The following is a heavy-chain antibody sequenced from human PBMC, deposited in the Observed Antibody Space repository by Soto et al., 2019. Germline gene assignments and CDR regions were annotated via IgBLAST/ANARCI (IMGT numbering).Heavy chain of an antibody. CDR3: ARYGDIDY. CDR1: GFTFSSYG. Sequence: QVQLVESGGGVVQPGRSLRLSCAASGFTFSSYGMHWVRQAPGKGLEWVAVIWYDGSNKNYADSVKGRFTISRDNSKNTLYLQMNSLRAEDTAVYYCARYGDIDYWGQGTLVTVSS. D-gene: IGHD4-17*01. V-gene: IGHV3-33*01. CDR2: IWYDGSNK. J-gene: IGHJ4*02.